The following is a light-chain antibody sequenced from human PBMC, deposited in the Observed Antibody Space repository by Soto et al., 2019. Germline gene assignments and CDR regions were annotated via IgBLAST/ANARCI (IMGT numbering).Light chain of an antibody. Sequence: EIVLTQSPGTLSLSPGERATLSCGASQSVSNNYLAWYQQKPGQAPRLLFYGASSRATGIPDRFSGSGSGTDFTLTISRLEPEDFAVYYCQQYGSSPPYTFGQGTKLEIK. V-gene: IGKV3-20*01. CDR2: GAS. CDR3: QQYGSSPPYT. CDR1: QSVSNNY. J-gene: IGKJ2*01.